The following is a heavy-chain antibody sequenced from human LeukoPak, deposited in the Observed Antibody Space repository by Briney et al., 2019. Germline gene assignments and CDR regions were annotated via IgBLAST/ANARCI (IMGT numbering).Heavy chain of an antibody. CDR3: ARDLVGATGWDAFDI. J-gene: IGHJ3*02. V-gene: IGHV4-38-2*02. CDR1: GHSISSGHY. D-gene: IGHD1-26*01. CDR2: LYNSGPT. Sequence: SETLSLTCAVSGHSISSGHYWGWIRQPPGKGLEWIGSLYNSGPTYHNPALKSRVTISADTSKNQFSLKLVSLTAADTAVYYCARDLVGATGWDAFDIWGQGTMVTVSS.